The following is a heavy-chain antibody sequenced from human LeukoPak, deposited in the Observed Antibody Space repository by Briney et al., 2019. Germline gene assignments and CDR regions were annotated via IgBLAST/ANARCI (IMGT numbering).Heavy chain of an antibody. V-gene: IGHV3-43*02. D-gene: IGHD3-3*01. Sequence: GGSLILSCAASGFTFDDYAMHWVRQAPGKGLEWVSLIGGDGGSTYYADSVKGRFTISRDNSKNSLYLQMNSLRTEDTALYYCAKDMRYYDSGAAFDIWGQGTMVTVSS. CDR2: IGGDGGST. CDR1: GFTFDDYA. CDR3: AKDMRYYDSGAAFDI. J-gene: IGHJ3*02.